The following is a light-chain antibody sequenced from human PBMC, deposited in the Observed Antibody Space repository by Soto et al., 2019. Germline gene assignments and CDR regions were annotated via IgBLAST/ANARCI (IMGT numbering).Light chain of an antibody. CDR1: QNVGSY. V-gene: IGKV1-39*01. J-gene: IGKJ4*01. CDR3: KQSYNTSLT. Sequence: DIQMTQSPSSLSASVGDRITITCRASQNVGSYLSWYQQRSGTAPKLLIYAASNLQSGVSSRFSGSGSGTDFTLTIRSLQPEDFATYFCKQSYNTSLTFGGGTKVDIK. CDR2: AAS.